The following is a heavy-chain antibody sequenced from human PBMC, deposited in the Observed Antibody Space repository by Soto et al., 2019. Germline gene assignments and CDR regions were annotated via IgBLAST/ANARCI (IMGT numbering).Heavy chain of an antibody. Sequence: EVQLVESGEGLVKPEESLRLSCAASGFSFSSYNMKWVRQAPGKGLEWVSSISTSGSYIFYAGSVRGRFTIFRDDAKNSLHLQMNSLRVEDTAVYYCATIGDRDGFDIWGQGTTVIVSS. CDR2: ISTSGSYI. CDR1: GFSFSSYN. CDR3: ATIGDRDGFDI. V-gene: IGHV3-21*06. D-gene: IGHD4-17*01. J-gene: IGHJ3*02.